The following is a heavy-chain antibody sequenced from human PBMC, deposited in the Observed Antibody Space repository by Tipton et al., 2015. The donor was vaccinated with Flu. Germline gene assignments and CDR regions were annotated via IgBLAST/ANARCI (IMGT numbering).Heavy chain of an antibody. J-gene: IGHJ4*02. CDR2: IGPSGDT. Sequence: SLRLSCEASGFTFSSYGMHWVRQVTGKGLERVSGIGPSGDTHYADSVKGRFTISRENARNSLYLQMTGLRAGDTAVYYCVKDDGGRGYYDGRVGPPGLYYFDYWGQGTLVTVSS. V-gene: IGHV3-13*01. D-gene: IGHD3-22*01. CDR1: GFTFSSYG. CDR3: VKDDGGRGYYDGRVGPPGLYYFDY.